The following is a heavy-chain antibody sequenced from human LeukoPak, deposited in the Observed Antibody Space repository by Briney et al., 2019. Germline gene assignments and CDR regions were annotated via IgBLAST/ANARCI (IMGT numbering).Heavy chain of an antibody. V-gene: IGHV3-23*01. CDR2: ISGSGGST. CDR3: AKGTTLYYYYLDV. Sequence: GGSLRLSCAASGFTFSSYAMSWVRQAPGKGLERVSAISGSGGSTYYADSVKGRFTISRDNSKNTLYLQMNSLRAEDTAVYYCAKGTTLYYYYLDVWGKGTTVTVSS. J-gene: IGHJ6*03. D-gene: IGHD4-11*01. CDR1: GFTFSSYA.